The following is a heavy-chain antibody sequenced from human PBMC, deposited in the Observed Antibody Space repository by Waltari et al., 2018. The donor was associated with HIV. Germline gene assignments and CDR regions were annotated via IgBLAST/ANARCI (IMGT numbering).Heavy chain of an antibody. Sequence: DVELLESGGGLVQPGESLRHSCRDSGLIFRNNDMTSVRQSPGKGLEWVSGISGTGYSTNYAASVKGRFTISRDNTKNTLFLQMNDLRVEDAAVYFCATNDSGSYNFWGQGTRVIVSS. D-gene: IGHD1-26*01. CDR3: ATNDSGSYNF. CDR1: GLIFRNND. CDR2: ISGTGYST. J-gene: IGHJ6*02. V-gene: IGHV3-23*01.